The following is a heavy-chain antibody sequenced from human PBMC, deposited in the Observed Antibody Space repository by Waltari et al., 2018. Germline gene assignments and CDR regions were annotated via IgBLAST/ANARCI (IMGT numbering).Heavy chain of an antibody. Sequence: EVQLVESGGGLVQPGGSLRLSCAAPGFTFSNYWMDWVRRAPGKGLEWVADIKQDGSESHYVDSVKGRFTISRDNAQNLLYLQINSLRDEDTAVYYCSVSLNHWGQGTLVTVSS. J-gene: IGHJ5*02. CDR1: GFTFSNYW. CDR2: IKQDGSES. V-gene: IGHV3-7*01. CDR3: SVSLNH.